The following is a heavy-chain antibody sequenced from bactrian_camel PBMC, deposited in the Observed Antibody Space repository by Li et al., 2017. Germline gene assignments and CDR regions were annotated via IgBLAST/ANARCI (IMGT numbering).Heavy chain of an antibody. V-gene: IGHV3S53*01. Sequence: QLVESGGGSVQAGGSLTLSCSVSTKYFTLWCMGWYRQVPGKAREAVASIGGDGTTTYQNSVKGRFTITRDNAKNTAYLRMGSLQPEDSAMYYCAADDPPCSVDGRFPPEWPSPRYSGQGTQVTVS. J-gene: IGHJ4*01. CDR2: IGGDGTT. CDR1: TKYFTLWC. CDR3: AADDPPCSVDGRFPPEWPSPRY. D-gene: IGHD2*01.